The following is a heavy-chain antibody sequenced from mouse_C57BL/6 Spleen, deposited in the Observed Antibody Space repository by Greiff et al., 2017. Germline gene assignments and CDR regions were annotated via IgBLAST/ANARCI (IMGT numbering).Heavy chain of an antibody. Sequence: VQLRQSVAELVRPGASVKLSCTASGFNIKNTYMHWVKQRPEQGLEWIGRIDPANGNTKYAPKFQGKATITADTSSNTAYLQLSSLTSEDTAIYYCASGDYGGSLAMDYWGQGTSVTVSS. CDR3: ASGDYGGSLAMDY. CDR1: GFNIKNTY. J-gene: IGHJ4*01. CDR2: IDPANGNT. D-gene: IGHD1-1*01. V-gene: IGHV14-3*01.